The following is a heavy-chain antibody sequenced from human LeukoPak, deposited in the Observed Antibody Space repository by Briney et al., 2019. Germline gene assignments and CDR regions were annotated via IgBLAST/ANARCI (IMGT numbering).Heavy chain of an antibody. Sequence: SETLSLTCTVSGGSISSSSYYWGWIRQPPGKGLEWIGSIYYSGSTCYNPSLKSRVTISVDTSKNQFSLKLSSVTAADTAVYYCARGRPAYGSGSYYFDYWGQGTLVTVSS. D-gene: IGHD3-10*01. J-gene: IGHJ4*02. CDR1: GGSISSSSYY. V-gene: IGHV4-39*07. CDR3: ARGRPAYGSGSYYFDY. CDR2: IYYSGST.